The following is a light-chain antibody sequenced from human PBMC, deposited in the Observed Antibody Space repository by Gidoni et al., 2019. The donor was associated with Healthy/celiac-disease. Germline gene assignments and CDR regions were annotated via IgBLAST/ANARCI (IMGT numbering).Light chain of an antibody. J-gene: IGKJ4*01. CDR3: MQALQTPLT. V-gene: IGKV2-28*01. Sequence: DSVMTQSPLSLLVTPGEPASISCMSSQSLLHSNGYNYLDWYLQKPGQSPQLLIYLGSNRASGVPDRFSGSGSGTDFTLKISRVEAEDVGIYYCMQALQTPLTFGGGTKVEIK. CDR1: QSLLHSNGYNY. CDR2: LGS.